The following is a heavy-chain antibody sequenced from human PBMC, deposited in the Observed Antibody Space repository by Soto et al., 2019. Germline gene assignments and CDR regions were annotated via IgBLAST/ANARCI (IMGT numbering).Heavy chain of an antibody. CDR2: ISGSGGST. Sequence: EVQLLESGGGLVQPGGSLRLSCAASGFTFSSYAMSWVRQAPGKGLEWVSAISGSGGSTYYADSVKGRFTISRDNSKNTLYLQMNSLRAEYTAVYYCAKGQFAPFVLYGMDVWGQGTTVTVSS. D-gene: IGHD2-21*01. CDR3: AKGQFAPFVLYGMDV. CDR1: GFTFSSYA. V-gene: IGHV3-23*01. J-gene: IGHJ6*02.